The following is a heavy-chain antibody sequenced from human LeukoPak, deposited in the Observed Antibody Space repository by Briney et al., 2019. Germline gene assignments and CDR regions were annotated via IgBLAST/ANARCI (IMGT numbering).Heavy chain of an antibody. V-gene: IGHV3-21*01. D-gene: IGHD3-22*01. J-gene: IGHJ6*03. Sequence: PGGSLRLSCAASGFNFNSYTMNWVRQAPGKGLEWVSSISTSGTYTYYAASLKGRFTISRDNAKNSLYLQMNSLRAEDTAVYYCARDGSYYYDSSGYYYLGVDYYYYYMDVWGKGTTVTVSS. CDR3: ARDGSYYYDSSGYYYLGVDYYYYYMDV. CDR2: ISTSGTYT. CDR1: GFNFNSYT.